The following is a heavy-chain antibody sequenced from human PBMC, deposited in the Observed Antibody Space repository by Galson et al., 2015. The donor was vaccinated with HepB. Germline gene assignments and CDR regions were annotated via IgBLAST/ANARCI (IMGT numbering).Heavy chain of an antibody. CDR2: TYYRSKWYT. V-gene: IGHV6-1*01. Sequence: CAISGDSVSSNSAAWNWIRQSPSRGLEWLGRTYYRSKWYTDYAISVKGRITINADTSKNQFSLQLKSVTPEDTAVYFCAGGLNTYFDYWGQAILVTVAA. D-gene: IGHD2/OR15-2a*01. CDR3: AGGLNTYFDY. CDR1: GDSVSSNSAA. J-gene: IGHJ4*02.